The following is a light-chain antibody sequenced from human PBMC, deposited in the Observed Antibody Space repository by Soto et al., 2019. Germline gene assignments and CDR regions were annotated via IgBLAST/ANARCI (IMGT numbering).Light chain of an antibody. CDR1: QSISSW. V-gene: IGKV1-5*01. J-gene: IGKJ1*01. CDR3: QQYNRYWT. CDR2: DAS. Sequence: DIQMTQSPSTLSASVGDRVTITCRASQSISSWLAWYQQKPGKAPKLLIYDASSLESGVPSRVSGSGSGTSFTLTISSLQPDDFATYYCQQYNRYWTFGQGTKVEIK.